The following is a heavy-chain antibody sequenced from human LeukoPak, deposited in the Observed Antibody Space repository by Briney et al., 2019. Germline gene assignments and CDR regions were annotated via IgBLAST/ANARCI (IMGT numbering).Heavy chain of an antibody. CDR2: IIPILGIA. J-gene: IGHJ6*02. CDR1: GGTFSSYA. Sequence: ASVKVSCKASGGTFSSYAISWVRQAPGQGLECMVRIIPILGIANYAQKFQGRVTITADKSTSTAYMELSSLRSEDTAVYYCARVLRGDSSGYSYYGMDVWGQGTTVTVSS. V-gene: IGHV1-69*04. D-gene: IGHD3-22*01. CDR3: ARVLRGDSSGYSYYGMDV.